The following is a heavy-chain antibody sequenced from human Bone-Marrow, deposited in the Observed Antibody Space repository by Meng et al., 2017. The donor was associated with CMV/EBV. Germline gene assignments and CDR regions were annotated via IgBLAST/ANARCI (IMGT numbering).Heavy chain of an antibody. CDR2: IIPIFGTA. V-gene: IGHV1-69*05. CDR3: ARRYCSSTSCYPSYWYYDL. CDR1: GGTFSSYA. J-gene: IGHJ2*01. D-gene: IGHD2-2*01. Sequence: SVKVSCKASGGTFSSYAISWVRQAPGQGLEWMGGIIPIFGTANYAQKFQGRVTITTDESTSTAYMELSSLRSEDTAVYYCARRYCSSTSCYPSYWYYDLWGRGNLVNVYS.